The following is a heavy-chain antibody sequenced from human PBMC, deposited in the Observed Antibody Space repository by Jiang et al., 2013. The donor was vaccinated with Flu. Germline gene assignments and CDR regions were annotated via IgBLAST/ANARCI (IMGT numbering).Heavy chain of an antibody. V-gene: IGHV1-69*04. CDR2: IIPILGIA. CDR3: ARDERGQWLIPFDY. Sequence: GAEVKKPGSSVKVSCKASGGTFSSYAISWVRQAPGQGLEWMGRIIPILGIANYAQKFQGRVTITADKSTSTAYMELSSLRSEDTAVYYCARDERGQWLIPFDYWGQGTLVTVSS. CDR1: GGTFSSYA. J-gene: IGHJ4*02. D-gene: IGHD6-19*01.